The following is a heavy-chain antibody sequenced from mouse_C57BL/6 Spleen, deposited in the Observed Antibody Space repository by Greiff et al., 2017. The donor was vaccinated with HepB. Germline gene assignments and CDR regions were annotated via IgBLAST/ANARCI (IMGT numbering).Heavy chain of an antibody. CDR2: IYPGSGST. J-gene: IGHJ3*01. D-gene: IGHD2-4*01. CDR1: GYTFTSYW. V-gene: IGHV1-55*01. Sequence: QVQLQQPGAELVKPGASVKMSCKASGYTFTSYWITWVKQRPGQGLEWIGDIYPGSGSTNYNEKFKSKATLTVDTSSSTAYMQLSSLTSEDSAVYYCARRHYYDYDEIAYWGQGTLVTVSA. CDR3: ARRHYYDYDEIAY.